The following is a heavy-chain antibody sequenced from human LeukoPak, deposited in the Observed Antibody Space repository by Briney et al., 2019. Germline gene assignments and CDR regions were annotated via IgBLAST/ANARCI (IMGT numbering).Heavy chain of an antibody. CDR2: ISGSGGST. Sequence: GGSLRLSCAASGFTFSSYAMSWVRQAPGKGLEWVSAISGSGGSTYYADSVKGRFTIARDNSKNTMYLQMNSLRAEDTAVYYCAKSNAKYKSGNARDYWGQGTLVTVSS. D-gene: IGHD1-26*01. J-gene: IGHJ4*02. CDR1: GFTFSSYA. V-gene: IGHV3-23*01. CDR3: AKSNAKYKSGNARDY.